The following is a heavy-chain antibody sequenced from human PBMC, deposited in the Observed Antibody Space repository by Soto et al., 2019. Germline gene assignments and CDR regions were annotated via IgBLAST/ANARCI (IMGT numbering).Heavy chain of an antibody. Sequence: ASVKVSCKASGYTLTSYDINWVRQATGQGLEWMGWMNPNSGNTGYAQKFQGRVTMTRNTSISTAYMELSSLRSEDTAVYYCAIGDIVVVPAAPFDPWGQGTLVTVSS. V-gene: IGHV1-8*01. CDR1: GYTLTSYD. CDR3: AIGDIVVVPAAPFDP. CDR2: MNPNSGNT. J-gene: IGHJ5*02. D-gene: IGHD2-2*01.